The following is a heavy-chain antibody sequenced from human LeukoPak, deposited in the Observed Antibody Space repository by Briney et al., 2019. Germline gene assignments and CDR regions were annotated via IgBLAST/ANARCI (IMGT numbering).Heavy chain of an antibody. Sequence: PGGSLRLSCAASGFTFNSYAMNWVRQAPGKGLEWVSTISSSGNNTYYTDSVKGRFTISRDNSKNTLFLQMNSLRVDDTAVYYCAKVYYYSSAYGYWGQGTLVTVSS. CDR3: AKVYYYSSAYGY. CDR2: ISSSGNNT. J-gene: IGHJ4*02. CDR1: GFTFNSYA. D-gene: IGHD3-22*01. V-gene: IGHV3-23*01.